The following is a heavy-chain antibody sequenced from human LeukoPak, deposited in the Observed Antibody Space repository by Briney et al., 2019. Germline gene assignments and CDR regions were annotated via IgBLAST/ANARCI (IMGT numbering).Heavy chain of an antibody. CDR2: ISGSGGST. D-gene: IGHD3-22*01. V-gene: IGHV3-23*01. Sequence: PGGSLRLSCAASGFPFSSYAMSWVRQAPGKGLEWVSAISGSGGSTYYADSVKGRVTISRDNFKKKLYLQTNSLRVEDTAVYYCAKDGTNGYYYVGSFDMWGRGTMVTVSS. CDR3: AKDGTNGYYYVGSFDM. CDR1: GFPFSSYA. J-gene: IGHJ3*02.